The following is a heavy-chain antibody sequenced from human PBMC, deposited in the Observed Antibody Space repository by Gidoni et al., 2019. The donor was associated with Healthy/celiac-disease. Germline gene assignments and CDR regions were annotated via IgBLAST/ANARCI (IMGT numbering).Heavy chain of an antibody. Sequence: QLQLQESGPGLVKPSETLSLPCTVSGGSLSISSYYWGWIRQPPGKGLEWIGSIYYSGSTYYNPSLKSRVTISVDTSKNQFSLKLSSVTAADTAVYYCCDSPHSSGFCAYWGQGTLVTVSS. CDR3: CDSPHSSGFCAY. CDR1: GGSLSISSYY. J-gene: IGHJ4*02. D-gene: IGHD3-22*01. CDR2: IYYSGST. V-gene: IGHV4-39*01.